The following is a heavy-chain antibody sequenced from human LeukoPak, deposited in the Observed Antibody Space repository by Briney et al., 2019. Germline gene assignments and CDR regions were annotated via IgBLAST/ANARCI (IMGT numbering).Heavy chain of an antibody. CDR1: GGSISSYY. CDR2: IYYSGST. CDR3: ARAGVRYYFDY. J-gene: IGHJ4*02. Sequence: SETLSLTCTVSGGSISSYYWSWIRQPPGKGLEWIGYIYYSGSTNYNPSLKSRVTISVDTSKNQFSLKLSSVTAADTAVYYCARAGVRYYFDYRGQGTLVTVSS. V-gene: IGHV4-59*01. D-gene: IGHD2-21*01.